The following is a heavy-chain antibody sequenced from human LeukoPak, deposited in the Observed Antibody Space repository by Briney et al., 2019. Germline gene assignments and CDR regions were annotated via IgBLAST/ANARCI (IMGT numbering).Heavy chain of an antibody. CDR2: IYSGGST. V-gene: IGHV3-53*01. CDR1: GFTVSSNC. CDR3: ARGRSRSRLDY. D-gene: IGHD5-24*01. Sequence: GGSLRLSCAASGFTVSSNCMSWVRQVPGKGLEWVSVIYSGGSTYYADSVRGRFTISRDNSKNTLHLQMNSLRAEDTAVYYCARGRSRSRLDYWGQGTLVTVSS. J-gene: IGHJ4*02.